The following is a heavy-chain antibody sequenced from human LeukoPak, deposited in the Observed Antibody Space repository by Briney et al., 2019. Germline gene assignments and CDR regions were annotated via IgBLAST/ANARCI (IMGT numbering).Heavy chain of an antibody. CDR1: GGSISSYY. D-gene: IGHD6-13*01. CDR3: AAYIAAATGGSHWFDP. CDR2: IYTSGST. J-gene: IGHJ5*02. V-gene: IGHV4-4*07. Sequence: PSETLSLTCTVSGGSISSYYWSWIRQPAGKGLEWIGRIYTSGSTNYNPSLKSRVTMSVDTSKNQFSLKLSSVTAADTAVYYCAAYIAAATGGSHWFDPWGQGTLVTVSS.